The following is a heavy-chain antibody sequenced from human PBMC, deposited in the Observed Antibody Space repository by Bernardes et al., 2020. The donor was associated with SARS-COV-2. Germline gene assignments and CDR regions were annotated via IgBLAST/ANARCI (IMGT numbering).Heavy chain of an antibody. CDR1: GFTFSNNW. V-gene: IGHV3-74*01. CDR3: ARGLSGQNWGRFDS. CDR2: INGGGTST. D-gene: IGHD7-27*01. J-gene: IGHJ4*02. Sequence: GGSLRLSCAASGFTFSNNWMHWVRQVPGKGLVWVSRINGGGTSTSYADSVKGRFTVSRDNAKNTLYLQVNSLRVEDTAVYYCARGLSGQNWGRFDSWGQGTLVIVSS.